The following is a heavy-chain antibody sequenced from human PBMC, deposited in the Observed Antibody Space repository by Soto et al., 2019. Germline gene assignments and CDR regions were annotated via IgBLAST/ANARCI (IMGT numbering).Heavy chain of an antibody. D-gene: IGHD2-2*01. CDR2: INPSGGST. CDR3: ARETEVVPAALGGYYYYYMDV. J-gene: IGHJ6*03. CDR1: GYGFACYY. V-gene: IGHV1-2*04. Sequence: GVSFKVSWKSCGYGFACYYMWSARHAPGQGLEWMGIINPSGGSTNYEQKFQGWVTMTRDTSISTAYMELSRLRSDDTAVYYCARETEVVPAALGGYYYYYMDVWGKGTTVTVSS.